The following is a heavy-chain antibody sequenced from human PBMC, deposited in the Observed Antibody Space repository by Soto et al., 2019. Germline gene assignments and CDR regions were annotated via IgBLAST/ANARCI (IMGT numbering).Heavy chain of an antibody. CDR2: ISYDGRKT. CDR3: ARVGYYYDSSGYADAFAI. V-gene: IGHV3-30*04. Sequence: GGPLRLSCAASGFTFSSYALHWVRQAPGKALEWVAFISYDGRKTYYADSVKGRFTISRDNSKNTLYLQMNSLRAEDTAVYYCARVGYYYDSSGYADAFAIWGEGTMVTVS. J-gene: IGHJ3*02. CDR1: GFTFSSYA. D-gene: IGHD3-22*01.